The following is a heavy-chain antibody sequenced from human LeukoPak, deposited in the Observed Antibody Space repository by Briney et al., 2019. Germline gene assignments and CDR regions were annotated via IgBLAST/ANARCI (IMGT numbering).Heavy chain of an antibody. Sequence: GGSLRLSCAASGFTVNNNYMSWVRQAPGKGLEWVSVIYSGDITYYADSVKGRFTISRDNSKNTLYLQMNSLRAEDTAVYYCARGVGSGSRLRAGDYWGQGTLVTVSS. CDR2: IYSGDIT. D-gene: IGHD1-26*01. CDR3: ARGVGSGSRLRAGDY. J-gene: IGHJ4*02. CDR1: GFTVNNNY. V-gene: IGHV3-53*01.